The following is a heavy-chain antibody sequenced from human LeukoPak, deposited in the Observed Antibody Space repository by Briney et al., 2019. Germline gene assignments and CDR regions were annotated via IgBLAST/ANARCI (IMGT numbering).Heavy chain of an antibody. J-gene: IGHJ6*03. V-gene: IGHV4-39*07. CDR2: IYYSGST. D-gene: IGHD2-2*01. CDR3: ASVVPAAISYYYYYMDV. Sequence: PSETLSLTCTVSGGSISSSSYYWGWIRQPPGKGLEWIGSIYYSGSTYYNPSLKSRVTISVDTSKNQFSLKLSSVTAADTAVYYCASVVPAAISYYYYYMDVWGKGTTVTVSS. CDR1: GGSISSSSYY.